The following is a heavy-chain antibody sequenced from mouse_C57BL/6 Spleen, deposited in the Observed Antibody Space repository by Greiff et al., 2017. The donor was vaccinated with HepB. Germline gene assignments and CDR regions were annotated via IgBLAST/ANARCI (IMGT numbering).Heavy chain of an antibody. V-gene: IGHV5-9-1*02. D-gene: IGHD3-3*01. J-gene: IGHJ4*01. CDR2: ISSGGDYI. CDR3: TRDRGTGAMDY. Sequence: EVQVVESGEGLVKPGGSLKLSCAASGFTFSSYAMSWVRQTPEKRLEWVAYISSGGDYIYYADTVKGRFTISRDNARNTLYLQMSSLKSEDTAMYYCTRDRGTGAMDYWGQGTSVTVSS. CDR1: GFTFSSYA.